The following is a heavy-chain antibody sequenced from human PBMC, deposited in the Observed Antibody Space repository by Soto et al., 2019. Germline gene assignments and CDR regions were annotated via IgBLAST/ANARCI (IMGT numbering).Heavy chain of an antibody. D-gene: IGHD1-26*01. CDR2: IYYSGST. CDR3: ARGEQFFPL. J-gene: IGHJ4*02. CDR1: GGSISSYY. Sequence: SETLSLTCTVSGGSISSYYWSWVRQPPGKGLEWVGDIYYSGSTNYNPSLKSRVTISVDTSKNQFSLKLSSVTAADTAVYYCARGEQFFPLWGQGTLVTVSS. V-gene: IGHV4-59*01.